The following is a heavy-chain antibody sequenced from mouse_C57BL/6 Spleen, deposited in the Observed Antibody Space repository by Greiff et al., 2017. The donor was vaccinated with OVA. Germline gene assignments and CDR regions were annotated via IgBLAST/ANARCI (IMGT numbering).Heavy chain of an antibody. D-gene: IGHD4-1*01. CDR3: ARSWDGAMDY. Sequence: VQPQQSGPELVKPGASVKISCKASGYSFTGYYMNWVKQSPENSLEWIGEINPSTGGTTYNQKFKAKATLTVDKSSSTAYMQLKSLTSEDSAVYYCARSWDGAMDYWGQGTSVTVSS. V-gene: IGHV1-42*01. J-gene: IGHJ4*01. CDR1: GYSFTGYY. CDR2: INPSTGGT.